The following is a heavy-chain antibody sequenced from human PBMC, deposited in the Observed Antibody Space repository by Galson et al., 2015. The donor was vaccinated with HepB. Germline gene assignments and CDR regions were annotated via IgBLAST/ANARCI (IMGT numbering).Heavy chain of an antibody. V-gene: IGHV3-66*01. D-gene: IGHD1-26*01. CDR3: ARDLRIVGADRSDY. CDR1: GFTVSRSY. CDR2: IYSGGST. Sequence: SLRLSCAASGFTVSRSYMSWVRQAPGKGLEWVSVIYSGGSTYYADSVKGRFTISRDNSKNTLYLQMNSLRAEDTAVYYCARDLRIVGADRSDYWGQGTLVTVSS. J-gene: IGHJ4*02.